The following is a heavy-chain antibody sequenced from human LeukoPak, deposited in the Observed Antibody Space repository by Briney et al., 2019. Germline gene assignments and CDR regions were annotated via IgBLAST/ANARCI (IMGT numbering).Heavy chain of an antibody. CDR3: ARGYSSSWYDYFNY. J-gene: IGHJ4*01. CDR1: GYTFTGYY. CDR2: INPNSGGT. D-gene: IGHD6-13*01. V-gene: IGHV1-2*06. Sequence: ASVKVSCKASGYTFTGYYMHWLRQAPGQGLEWMGRINPNSGGTNYAQKFQGRVTMTRDTSISTAYMELSRLRSDDTAVYYCARGYSSSWYDYFNYWGQGTLVTVSS.